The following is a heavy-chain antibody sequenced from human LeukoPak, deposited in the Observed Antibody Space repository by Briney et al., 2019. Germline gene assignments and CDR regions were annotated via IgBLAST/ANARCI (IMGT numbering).Heavy chain of an antibody. J-gene: IGHJ4*02. CDR3: ARAIDKGTGYYMDY. CDR1: AFTFRDHG. V-gene: IGHV3-30*02. Sequence: PGGSLRLSCAASAFTFRDHGMHWVRQSPGKGLEWVAFILYDGGNKFYADSVKGRFAISRDNSKYTLSLQMNSLRAEDTATYYCARAIDKGTGYYMDYWGQGTLVIVSS. CDR2: ILYDGGNK. D-gene: IGHD3-22*01.